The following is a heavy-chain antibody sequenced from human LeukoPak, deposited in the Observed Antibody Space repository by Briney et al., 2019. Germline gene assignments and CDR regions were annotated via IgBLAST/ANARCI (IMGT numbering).Heavy chain of an antibody. CDR3: ATDPYGSGFDY. CDR1: GYTLTELS. D-gene: IGHD3-10*01. CDR2: FDPEDGET. J-gene: IGHJ4*02. V-gene: IGHV1-24*01. Sequence: ASVKVSCKVSGYTLTELSMHWVRQAPGKGLEWMGGFDPEDGETIYAQKFQGRVTMTKDTSTDTAYMELSSLRSEDTAVYYCATDPYGSGFDYWGQGTLVTVSS.